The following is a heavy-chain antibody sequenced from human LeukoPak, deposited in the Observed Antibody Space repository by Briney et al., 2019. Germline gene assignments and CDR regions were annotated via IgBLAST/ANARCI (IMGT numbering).Heavy chain of an antibody. CDR3: AKQHYSNYRMMVYYFDY. CDR2: ISGSGGST. V-gene: IGHV3-23*01. Sequence: GGSLRLSCAASGFTFSSYAMSWVRQAPGKGLEWVSAISGSGGSTYYADSVKGRFTISRDNSKNTLYQQMNSLRAEDTAVYYCAKQHYSNYRMMVYYFDYWGQGTLVTVSS. J-gene: IGHJ4*02. D-gene: IGHD4-11*01. CDR1: GFTFSSYA.